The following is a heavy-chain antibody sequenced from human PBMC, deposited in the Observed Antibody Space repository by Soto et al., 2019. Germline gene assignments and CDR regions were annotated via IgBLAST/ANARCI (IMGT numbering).Heavy chain of an antibody. CDR1: GGYISSYY. V-gene: IGHV4-59*08. CDR3: ARHPSMVYAQQGSYYYYYYMDV. J-gene: IGHJ6*03. D-gene: IGHD2-8*01. CDR2: IYYSGST. Sequence: TETLSLTCTVSGGYISSYYWSWIRQPPGKGLEWIGYIYYSGSTNYNPSLKSRVTISVDTSKNQFSLKLSSVTAADTAVYYCARHPSMVYAQQGSYYYYYYMDVWGKGTTVTVSS.